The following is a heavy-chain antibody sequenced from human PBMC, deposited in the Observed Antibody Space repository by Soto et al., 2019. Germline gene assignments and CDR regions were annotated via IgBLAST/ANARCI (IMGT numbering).Heavy chain of an antibody. D-gene: IGHD2-8*01. V-gene: IGHV3-23*01. Sequence: GGSLRLSCAASGFTFTSYAMSWVRQAPGKGLEWVSGIGGSGGSRYYADSVKGRFTISRDNSKNTLYLQMNSLRADDTAVYYCAKGISMVYVSWTLDYWGQGTLVTVSS. J-gene: IGHJ4*02. CDR3: AKGISMVYVSWTLDY. CDR1: GFTFTSYA. CDR2: IGGSGGSR.